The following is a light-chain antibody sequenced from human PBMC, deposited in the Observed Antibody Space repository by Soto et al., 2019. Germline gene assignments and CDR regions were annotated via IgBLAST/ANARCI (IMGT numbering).Light chain of an antibody. V-gene: IGLV1-44*01. Sequence: QSVLTQPPSVSGALGQRVTISCTGGSSNIGAGYDVHWYQQLPGTAPKLLIYSNNQRPSGVPDRFSGSKSGTSASLAISGLQSEDEADYYCAAWDDSLNGVVFGGGTKVTVL. CDR2: SNN. CDR1: SSNIGAGYD. J-gene: IGLJ2*01. CDR3: AAWDDSLNGVV.